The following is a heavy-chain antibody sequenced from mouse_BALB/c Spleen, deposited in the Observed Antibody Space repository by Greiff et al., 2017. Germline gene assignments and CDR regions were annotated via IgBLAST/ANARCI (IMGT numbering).Heavy chain of an antibody. V-gene: IGHV5-6*02. CDR3: ARHDYGSSFYAMDY. CDR2: ISSGGSYT. D-gene: IGHD1-1*01. CDR1: GFTFSSYG. Sequence: DEKLVESGGDLVKPGGSLKLSCAASGFTFSSYGMSWVRQTPDKRLEWVATISSGGSYTYYPDSVKGRFTISRDNAKNTLYLQMSSLKSEDTAMYYCARHDYGSSFYAMDYWGQGTSVTVSS. J-gene: IGHJ4*01.